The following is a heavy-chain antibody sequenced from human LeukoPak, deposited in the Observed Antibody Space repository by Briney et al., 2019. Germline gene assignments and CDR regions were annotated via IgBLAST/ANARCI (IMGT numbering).Heavy chain of an antibody. CDR2: INPNSGGT. D-gene: IGHD2-2*01. Sequence: ASVKVSCKTSGYTFTGYYIHWVRQAPGQGLEWMGRINPNSGGTNYAQKFQGRVTMTRDTSVSTAYMELSRLTSDDTAVYYCARDRGGSGTSCYDYWGQGTLVTVSS. CDR1: GYTFTGYY. J-gene: IGHJ4*02. V-gene: IGHV1-2*06. CDR3: ARDRGGSGTSCYDY.